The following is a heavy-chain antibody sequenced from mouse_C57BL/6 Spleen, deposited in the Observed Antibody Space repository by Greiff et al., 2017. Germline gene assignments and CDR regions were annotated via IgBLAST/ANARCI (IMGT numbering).Heavy chain of an antibody. D-gene: IGHD2-5*01. J-gene: IGHJ2*01. Sequence: VKDRFTISRDDSESMLYLQMNNLKTEDTAMYYCVRNSNLDYWGQGTTLTVSS. V-gene: IGHV10-1*01. CDR3: VRNSNLDY.